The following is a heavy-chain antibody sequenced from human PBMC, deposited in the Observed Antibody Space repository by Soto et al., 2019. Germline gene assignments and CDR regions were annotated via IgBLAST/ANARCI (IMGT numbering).Heavy chain of an antibody. D-gene: IGHD2-21*02. CDR2: ISVSGDST. Sequence: EVQLLESGGGLVRPGGSLRLSCAASGFTFSSYAMSWVRQAPGKGLEWVSGISVSGDSTYYAGSVKGRFTISRDNSKSTLYLQMNSLRAEDTAVYYCAKIFRYGDPEYWGQGALVTVSS. CDR3: AKIFRYGDPEY. CDR1: GFTFSSYA. J-gene: IGHJ4*02. V-gene: IGHV3-23*01.